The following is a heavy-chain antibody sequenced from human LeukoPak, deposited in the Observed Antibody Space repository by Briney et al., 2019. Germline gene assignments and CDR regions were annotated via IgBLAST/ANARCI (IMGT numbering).Heavy chain of an antibody. CDR2: IYYDGST. V-gene: IGHV4-39*01. J-gene: IGHJ4*02. CDR1: GGSISTSNHY. D-gene: IGHD5-24*01. Sequence: SETLSLTCTVSGGSISTSNHYWVWIRQPPGKGLEWIGSIYYDGSTYYNPSLKSRVTISVDTSKNQFFLKLSSVTAADTALFYCARWRDGYNWAIFDHWGQGTLVAVSS. CDR3: ARWRDGYNWAIFDH.